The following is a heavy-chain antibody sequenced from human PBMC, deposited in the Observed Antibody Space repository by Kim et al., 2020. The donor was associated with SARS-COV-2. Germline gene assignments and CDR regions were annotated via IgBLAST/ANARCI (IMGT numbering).Heavy chain of an antibody. CDR2: ISGSGGST. D-gene: IGHD1-1*01. CDR1: GFTFSSYA. J-gene: IGHJ6*03. Sequence: GGSLRLSCAASGFTFSSYAMSWVRQAPGKGLEWVSAISGSGGSTYYADSVKGRFTISRDNSKNTLYLQMNSLRAEDTAVYYCTTRGYYYYYYYMDVWGKGTPVTVSS. V-gene: IGHV3-23*01. CDR3: TTRGYYYYYYYMDV.